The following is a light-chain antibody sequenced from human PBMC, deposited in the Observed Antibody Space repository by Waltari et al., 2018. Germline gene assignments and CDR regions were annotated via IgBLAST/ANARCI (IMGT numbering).Light chain of an antibody. CDR3: QSYDSSLSGFVV. J-gene: IGLJ2*01. CDR1: SSNIGAGFA. CDR2: GNN. V-gene: IGLV1-40*01. Sequence: QSVLTQPPSVSGAPGQRVTISCPGNSSNIGAGFAVHWSQQIPGAVPKLLIFGNNNRPSGVPDRFSGSKSGTSASLAITGLQAEDEAHYYCQSYDSSLSGFVVYGGGTKMIVL.